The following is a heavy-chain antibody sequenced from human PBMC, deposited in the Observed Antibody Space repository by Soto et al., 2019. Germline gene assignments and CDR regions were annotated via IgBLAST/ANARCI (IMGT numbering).Heavy chain of an antibody. J-gene: IGHJ6*02. CDR3: ARGGSGWQCYYYGMDV. CDR1: GFTFSSYG. CDR2: IWYDGSNK. D-gene: IGHD6-19*01. Sequence: GGSLRLSCAASGFTFSSYGMHWVRQAPGKGLEWVAVIWYDGSNKYYADSVKGRFTISRDNSKNTLYLQMNSLRAEDTAVYYCARGGSGWQCYYYGMDVWGQGTTVTVSS. V-gene: IGHV3-33*01.